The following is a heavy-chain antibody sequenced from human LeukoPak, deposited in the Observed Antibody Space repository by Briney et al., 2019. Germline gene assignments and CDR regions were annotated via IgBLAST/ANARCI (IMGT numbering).Heavy chain of an antibody. J-gene: IGHJ4*02. Sequence: SQTLSLTCTVSGGSISSSNYFWGWIRQPPGKGLEWIGSFYYTGSTYYNPSLKSRVTISVDTSRNQFSLKLSSVTPADTAVHYCARAFYSSGWLFDYWGQGTLVTVSS. CDR1: GGSISSSNYF. CDR2: FYYTGST. V-gene: IGHV4-39*01. D-gene: IGHD6-19*01. CDR3: ARAFYSSGWLFDY.